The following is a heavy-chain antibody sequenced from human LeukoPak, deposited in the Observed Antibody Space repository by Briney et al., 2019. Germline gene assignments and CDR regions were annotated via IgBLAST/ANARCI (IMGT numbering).Heavy chain of an antibody. CDR1: GFTFSSYS. D-gene: IGHD4-23*01. CDR3: ASDVLWSGGNPFDY. V-gene: IGHV3-21*01. CDR2: ISSSSSYI. J-gene: IGHJ4*02. Sequence: PGGSLRLSCAASGFTFSSYSMNWVRQAPGKGLEWVSSISSSSSYIYYADSVKGRFTISRDNSKNTLYLQMNSLRAEDTAVYYCASDVLWSGGNPFDYWGQGTLVTVSS.